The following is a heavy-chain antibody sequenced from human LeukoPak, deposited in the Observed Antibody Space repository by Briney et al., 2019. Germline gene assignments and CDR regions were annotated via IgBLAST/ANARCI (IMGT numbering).Heavy chain of an antibody. CDR2: ISYDGSNK. J-gene: IGHJ3*02. CDR1: GFTFSSYG. D-gene: IGHD1-26*01. CDR3: AKESRSGSYQDAFDI. Sequence: GGSLRLSCAASGFTFSSYGMHWVRQAPGKGLEWVAVISYDGSNKYYADSVKGRFTISRDNSKNTLYLQMNSLRAEDTAVYYCAKESRSGSYQDAFDIWGRGTMVTVSS. V-gene: IGHV3-30*18.